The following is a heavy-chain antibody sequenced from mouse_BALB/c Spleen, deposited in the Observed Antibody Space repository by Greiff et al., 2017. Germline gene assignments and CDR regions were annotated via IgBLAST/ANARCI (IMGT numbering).Heavy chain of an antibody. CDR2: INPDSSTI. Sequence: EVKLLESGGGLVQPGGSLKLSCAASGFDFSRYWMSWVRQAPGKGLEWIGEINPDSSTINYTPSLKDKFIISRDNAKNTLYLQMSKVRSEDTALYYCARRGFITTAPYAMDYWGQGTSVTVSS. J-gene: IGHJ4*01. CDR3: ARRGFITTAPYAMDY. D-gene: IGHD1-2*01. V-gene: IGHV4-1*02. CDR1: GFDFSRYW.